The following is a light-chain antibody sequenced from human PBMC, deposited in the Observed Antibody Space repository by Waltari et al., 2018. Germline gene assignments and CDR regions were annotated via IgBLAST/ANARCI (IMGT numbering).Light chain of an antibody. Sequence: QSALTQPASVSGSPGQSITISCTGTSSDIGGYNYVSWYQHPPGKAPELIIYEVSNRPSGVSKRHSGAKSGNTASLTIAGLQAEDEADYYCSSYTSNSRVFGAGTKLTVL. V-gene: IGLV2-14*01. CDR2: EVS. J-gene: IGLJ3*02. CDR1: SSDIGGYNY. CDR3: SSYTSNSRV.